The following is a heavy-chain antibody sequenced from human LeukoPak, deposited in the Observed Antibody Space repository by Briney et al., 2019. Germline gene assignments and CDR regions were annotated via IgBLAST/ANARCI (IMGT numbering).Heavy chain of an antibody. V-gene: IGHV4-39*01. CDR2: DSYTGST. Sequence: AETLCLTCIVSGGSVSTRFYYWGCSRQPPGTGLEWTGCDSYTGSTRYNPSLKSRVTISVDSSKNQFSLKLSSVSDADTAVYYCARLCDSSGSQPYGFDFWGQETMVSVSS. CDR1: GGSVSTRFYY. J-gene: IGHJ3*01. D-gene: IGHD3-22*01. CDR3: ARLCDSSGSQPYGFDF.